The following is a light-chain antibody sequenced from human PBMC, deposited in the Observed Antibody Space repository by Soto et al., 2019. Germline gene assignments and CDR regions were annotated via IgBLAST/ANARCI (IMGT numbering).Light chain of an antibody. CDR1: SSDVGGYNY. J-gene: IGLJ3*02. CDR2: EVT. Sequence: QSVLTQPPSASGSPGQSVTISCTGTSSDVGGYNYVSWYQHHPGKAPKLMIYEVTKRPSGVPDRFSGSKSGNTASLTVSGLQAEDEGDYYCNSHGGINKMVFGGGTKLTVL. CDR3: NSHGGINKMV. V-gene: IGLV2-8*01.